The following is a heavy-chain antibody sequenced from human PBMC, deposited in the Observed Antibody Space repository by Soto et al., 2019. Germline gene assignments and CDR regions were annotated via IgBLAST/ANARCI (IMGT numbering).Heavy chain of an antibody. CDR3: ARVSIFGVVHYYYYGMDV. J-gene: IGHJ6*02. D-gene: IGHD3-3*01. Sequence: PGGSLRLSCAASVFTVSSNYMSWFRQAPGKGLEWVSVIYSGGSTYYADSVKGRFTISRDNSKNTLYLQMNSLRAEDTAVYYCARVSIFGVVHYYYYGMDVWGQGTTVTVSS. V-gene: IGHV3-53*01. CDR1: VFTVSSNY. CDR2: IYSGGST.